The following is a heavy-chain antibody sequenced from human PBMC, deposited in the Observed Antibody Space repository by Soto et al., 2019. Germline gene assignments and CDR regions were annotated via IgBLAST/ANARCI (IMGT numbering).Heavy chain of an antibody. CDR2: ISANSGNT. D-gene: IGHD2-2*02. CDR3: ARNPYCSSTSCYTDYYGMDV. CDR1: GYMFNTYG. V-gene: IGHV1-18*01. Sequence: AAVKVSCKASGYMFNTYGVSWVRQAPGQGLEWMGWISANSGNTYYAQKLQGRVTMTTDTSTSVAYMELRSLRAEDTAVYYCARNPYCSSTSCYTDYYGMDVWGQGTTVTVSS. J-gene: IGHJ6*02.